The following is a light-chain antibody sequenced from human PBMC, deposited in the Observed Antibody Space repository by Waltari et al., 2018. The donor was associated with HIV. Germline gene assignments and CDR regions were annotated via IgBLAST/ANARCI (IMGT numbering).Light chain of an antibody. J-gene: IGLJ2*01. CDR1: SSDVGRYKL. CDR2: EGS. V-gene: IGLV2-23*01. CDR3: CSYAGSSTVV. Sequence: QSAPTQPASVSGSPGQSITISCTGTSSDVGRYKLVSWYQQHPGKAPKLMIYEGSKRPSGVSNRFSGSKSGNTASLTISGLQAEDEADYYCCSYAGSSTVVFGGGTKLTVL.